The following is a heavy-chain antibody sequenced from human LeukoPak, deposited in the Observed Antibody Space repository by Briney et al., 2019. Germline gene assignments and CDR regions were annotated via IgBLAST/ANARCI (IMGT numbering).Heavy chain of an antibody. V-gene: IGHV3-30*02. CDR2: IRYDGSNK. D-gene: IGHD3-3*01. Sequence: PGGSLRLSCAASGFTFSSYGMHWVRQAPGRGLEWVAFIRYDGSNKYYADSVKGRFTISRDNSKNTLYLQMNSLRAEDTAVYYCAKCFQDIRFLEWLIWFDPWGQGTLVTVST. CDR1: GFTFSSYG. CDR3: AKCFQDIRFLEWLIWFDP. J-gene: IGHJ5*02.